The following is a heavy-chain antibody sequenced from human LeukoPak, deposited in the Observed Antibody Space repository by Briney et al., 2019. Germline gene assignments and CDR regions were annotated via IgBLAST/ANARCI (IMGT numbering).Heavy chain of an antibody. J-gene: IGHJ3*01. CDR1: GFTFSDYA. D-gene: IGHD4-17*01. CDR2: IRGTGGTT. CDR3: GKDPNGDYVGAFDF. V-gene: IGHV3-23*01. Sequence: PGGSLRLSCAASGFTFSDYALIWVCQAPGKGLEWISAIRGTGGTTYYADSVKGRCTISRDNSRNTVYLQMNSLRAEDTALYFCGKDPNGDYVGAFDFWGPGTMVTVSS.